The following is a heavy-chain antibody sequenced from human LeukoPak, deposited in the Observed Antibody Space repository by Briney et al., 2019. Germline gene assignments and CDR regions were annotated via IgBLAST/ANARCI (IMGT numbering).Heavy chain of an antibody. CDR2: IVPIIGTA. J-gene: IGHJ4*02. D-gene: IGHD2-15*01. Sequence: ASVKVSCKASGGTFHSYIVTWVPQAPGQGLEWMGGIVPIIGTANYAQKFQGRVTITADDSTSTAYMELRSLRSEDTAIYYCARDQRPSCLGGICYSGDYWGQGTLVTVTS. CDR3: ARDQRPSCLGGICYSGDY. CDR1: GGTFHSYI. V-gene: IGHV1-69*13.